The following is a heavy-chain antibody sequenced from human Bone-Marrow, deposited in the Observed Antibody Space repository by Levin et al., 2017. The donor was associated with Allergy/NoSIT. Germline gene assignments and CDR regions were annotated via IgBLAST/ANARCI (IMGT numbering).Heavy chain of an antibody. CDR2: VSFDGSKK. Sequence: GGSLRLSCAASGFTFTSFDMYWVRQAPGKGLEWVATVSFDGSKKDYVDSVKGRFTISRDTSKNTVYLQMNSLRAEDSAVYYCARDKHYYYDVRDYYVPGYWGQGTLVTVSS. CDR1: GFTFTSFD. J-gene: IGHJ4*02. V-gene: IGHV3-33*07. D-gene: IGHD3-22*01. CDR3: ARDKHYYYDVRDYYVPGY.